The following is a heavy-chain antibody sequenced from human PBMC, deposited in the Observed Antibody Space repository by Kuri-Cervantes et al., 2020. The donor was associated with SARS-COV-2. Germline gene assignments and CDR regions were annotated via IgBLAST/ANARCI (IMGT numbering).Heavy chain of an antibody. CDR2: MSPNSGNT. Sequence: ASVKVSCKASGYTFTSYDINWVRQATGQGLEWMGWMSPNSGNTGYAQKFQGRVTITRNTSISTAYMELSSLRSEDTAVYYCARVGYDFWSGPNWFDPWGQGTLVTVSS. J-gene: IGHJ5*02. CDR1: GYTFTSYD. CDR3: ARVGYDFWSGPNWFDP. V-gene: IGHV1-8*03. D-gene: IGHD3-3*01.